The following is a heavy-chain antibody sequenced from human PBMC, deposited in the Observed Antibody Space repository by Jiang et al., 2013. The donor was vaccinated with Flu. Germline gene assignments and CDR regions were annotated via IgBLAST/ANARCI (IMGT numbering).Heavy chain of an antibody. CDR1: GGSISGYY. J-gene: IGHJ3*02. CDR3: ARLKRAGDLSFDAFDI. V-gene: IGHV4-59*08. D-gene: IGHD3-16*02. CDR2: ISYSGSA. Sequence: SGPGLVKPSETLSLTCTVSGGSISGYYWTWIRQPPGRRLEWIGHISYSGSADRNPSLKSRVTISVDTSRNQFSLRLSSVTAADTAIYFCARLKRAGDLSFDAFDIWGQGTVVTVSS.